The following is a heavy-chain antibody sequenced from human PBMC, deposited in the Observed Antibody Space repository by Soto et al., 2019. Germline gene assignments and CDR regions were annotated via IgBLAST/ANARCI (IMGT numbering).Heavy chain of an antibody. CDR1: GFTFSSYA. D-gene: IGHD6-13*01. Sequence: GSLRLSCAASGFTFSSYAMTWVRQAPGKGLEWVSVISGSGGSTYYADSVKGRFTISRDNSKNTLYLQMNSLRAEDTAVYYCAKDQISASGDFDYWGQGTLVTVSS. CDR3: AKDQISASGDFDY. V-gene: IGHV3-23*01. CDR2: ISGSGGST. J-gene: IGHJ4*02.